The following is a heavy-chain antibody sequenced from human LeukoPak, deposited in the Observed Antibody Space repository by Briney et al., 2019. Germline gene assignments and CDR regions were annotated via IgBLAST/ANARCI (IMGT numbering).Heavy chain of an antibody. CDR1: GGSISSSYW. CDR2: VYHSGST. J-gene: IGHJ3*02. CDR3: AGAYCGGDCYSGRTFDI. Sequence: PSETLSLTCAVSGGSISSSYWWSWVRQPPGKGLEWIGEVYHSGSTNYGPSLKSRVTLSVDKSKNQFSLRLSSVTAADTAVYYCAGAYCGGDCYSGRTFDIWGQGTMVTVSS. V-gene: IGHV4-4*02. D-gene: IGHD2-21*02.